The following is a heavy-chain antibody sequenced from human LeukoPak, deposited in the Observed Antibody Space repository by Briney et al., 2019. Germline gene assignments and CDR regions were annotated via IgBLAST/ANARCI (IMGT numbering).Heavy chain of an antibody. CDR1: GYTFTSYG. V-gene: IGHV1-18*04. CDR2: ISAYNGNT. Sequence: GASVKVSCKASGYTFTSYGISWERQAPGQGLEWMGWISAYNGNTNYAQKLQGRVTMTTDTSTSTAYMELRSLRSDDTAVYYCARFSSSSGSYYNVYYYYGMDVWGKGTTVTVSS. J-gene: IGHJ6*04. CDR3: ARFSSSSGSYYNVYYYYGMDV. D-gene: IGHD3-10*01.